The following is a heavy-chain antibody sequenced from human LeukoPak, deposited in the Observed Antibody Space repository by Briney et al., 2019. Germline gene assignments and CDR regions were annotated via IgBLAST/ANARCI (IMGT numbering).Heavy chain of an antibody. V-gene: IGHV4-31*02. J-gene: IGHJ4*02. CDR1: GGSISSGGYY. CDR2: IYYSGST. CDR3: ARVRDRSSYFYDLDY. Sequence: PSQTMSLTWTFSGGSISSGGYYWSWIRQHPGKGLEWIGYIYYSGSTYYNPSLKSRVTISVDTSKNQFSLKLNSVTAADTAVYYCARVRDRSSYFYDLDYWGQGTLVTVSS. D-gene: IGHD3-22*01.